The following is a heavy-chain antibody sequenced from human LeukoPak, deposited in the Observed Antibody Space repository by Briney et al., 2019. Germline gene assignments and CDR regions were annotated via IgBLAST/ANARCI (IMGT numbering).Heavy chain of an antibody. J-gene: IGHJ4*02. CDR3: ATGDHIDRSGYYNPGY. CDR1: VCTLHQQS. Sequence: AVHVSRQVSVCTLHQQSLNWVRQAPAKALEWVGGFDPEDDEIVYAQNFQGRVTMTEDTSTDTAYLELSSLRSEDTAVYYCATGDHIDRSGYYNPGYWGQGTLVTVSS. D-gene: IGHD3-22*01. V-gene: IGHV1-24*01. CDR2: FDPEDDEI.